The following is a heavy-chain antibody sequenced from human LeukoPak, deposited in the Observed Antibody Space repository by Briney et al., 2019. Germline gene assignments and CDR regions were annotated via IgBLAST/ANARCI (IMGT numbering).Heavy chain of an antibody. J-gene: IGHJ5*02. V-gene: IGHV1-69*06. Sequence: SVKVSCKASGGTFSSYAISWVRQAPGQGLEWMGGIIPIFGTANYAQNFQGRVTITADKSTSTAYMELSSLRSEDTAVYYCGREGEERLQYDWFDPWGQGTLVTVSS. CDR3: GREGEERLQYDWFDP. CDR1: GGTFSSYA. D-gene: IGHD5-24*01. CDR2: IIPIFGTA.